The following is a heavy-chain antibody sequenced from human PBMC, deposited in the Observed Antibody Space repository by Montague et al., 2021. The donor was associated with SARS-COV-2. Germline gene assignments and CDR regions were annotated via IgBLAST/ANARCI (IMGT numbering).Heavy chain of an antibody. V-gene: IGHV4-59*01. CDR3: ARLRDGVVPSPILGIGPYFTYYYMDV. CDR1: GGSIETYS. D-gene: IGHD2-15*01. J-gene: IGHJ6*03. Sequence: SETLSLTCTVSGGSIETYSWTWIRQPPGKGLEWIGYNYYTRRTTYNPSLSSRVTISVDTSKNQFSLKLDSVTAADTAVYYCARLRDGVVPSPILGIGPYFTYYYMDVWGKGTTVTVS. CDR2: NYYTRRT.